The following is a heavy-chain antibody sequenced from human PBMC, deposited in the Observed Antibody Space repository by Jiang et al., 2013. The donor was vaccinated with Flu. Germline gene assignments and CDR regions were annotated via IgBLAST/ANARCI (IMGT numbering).Heavy chain of an antibody. V-gene: IGHV1-69*01. CDR1: GGTFSSYA. CDR2: IIPIFGTA. Sequence: GAEVKKPGSSVKVSCKASGGTFSSYAISWVRQAPGQGLEWMGGIIPIFGTANYAQKFQGRVTITADESTSTAYMELSSLRSEDTAVYYCARDRYAMVRGVIIYFDYWGQGTLVTVSS. CDR3: ARDRYAMVRGVIIYFDY. D-gene: IGHD3-10*01. J-gene: IGHJ4*02.